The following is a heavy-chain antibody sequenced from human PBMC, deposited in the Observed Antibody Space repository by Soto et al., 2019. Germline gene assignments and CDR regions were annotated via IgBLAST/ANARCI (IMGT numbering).Heavy chain of an antibody. V-gene: IGHV5-51*01. D-gene: IGHD5-18*01. CDR1: GYSFTSYW. CDR3: AMRRGYSYGQDNWFDP. Sequence: PGESLTISCKGSGYSFTSYWIGWVRHMPGKGLELMGIIYPGDSDTRYSPSFKGQVTISADKYISTAYLQWSSLKASDTAMYYCAMRRGYSYGQDNWFDPWGQGTLVTVSS. J-gene: IGHJ5*02. CDR2: IYPGDSDT.